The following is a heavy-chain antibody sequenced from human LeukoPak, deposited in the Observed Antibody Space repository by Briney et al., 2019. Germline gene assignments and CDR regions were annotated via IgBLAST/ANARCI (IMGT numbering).Heavy chain of an antibody. D-gene: IGHD2-15*01. CDR2: ISGDAGRT. CDR3: ARSATDFYYLYYMDV. V-gene: IGHV3-23*01. J-gene: IGHJ6*03. Sequence: GGSLRLSCAASGFTFSSYGMNWVRQAPGKGLEWVSGISGDAGRTYYADSVKGRFTISRDNSKSTLHLQMNSLRAEDTAVYYCARSATDFYYLYYMDVWGKGTTVTIPS. CDR1: GFTFSSYG.